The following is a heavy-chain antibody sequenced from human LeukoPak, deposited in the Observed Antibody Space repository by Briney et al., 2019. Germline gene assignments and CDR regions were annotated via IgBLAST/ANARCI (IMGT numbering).Heavy chain of an antibody. CDR2: IYYSGTT. D-gene: IGHD4-17*01. CDR1: GGSLSYYY. CDR3: AREDPQTTVPEGMDV. V-gene: IGHV4-59*01. J-gene: IGHJ6*02. Sequence: SETLSLTCTVSGGSLSYYYWSWIRQSPGKGLEWIGYIYYSGTTNYNPSLKSRVTISVDTSKNQFSLQLRSVTAADTAVYYCAREDPQTTVPEGMDVWGQGTTVTVSS.